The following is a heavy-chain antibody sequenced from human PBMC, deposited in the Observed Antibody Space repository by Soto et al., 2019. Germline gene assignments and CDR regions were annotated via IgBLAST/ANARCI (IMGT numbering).Heavy chain of an antibody. CDR3: ARDAKYVLRFLESLYYYYGMDV. V-gene: IGHV4-59*12. CDR2: IYYSGST. Sequence: SETLSLTCTVSGGSISSYYWSWIRQPPGKGLEWIGYIYYSGSTNYNPSLKSRVTISVDTSKNQFSLYLQMNSLRAEDTAVYYCARDAKYVLRFLESLYYYYGMDVWGQGTTVTVSS. D-gene: IGHD3-3*01. CDR1: GGSISSYY. J-gene: IGHJ6*02.